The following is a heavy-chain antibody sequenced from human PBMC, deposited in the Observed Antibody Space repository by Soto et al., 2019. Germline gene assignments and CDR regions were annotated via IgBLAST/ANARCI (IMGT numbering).Heavy chain of an antibody. CDR3: ARGAPVVNDY. CDR1: GGSISSGGYS. Sequence: QRQLQESGSGLVKPSQTLSLTCAVSGGSISSGGYSWSWIRQPPGKGLDWIGYIYHSGSTYYNPSLKRRVTISVDRSNNQFSLKLSSVTAAYTAVYYCARGAPVVNDYWRQGTLVTVSS. J-gene: IGHJ4*02. CDR2: IYHSGST. V-gene: IGHV4-30-2*01. D-gene: IGHD3-22*01.